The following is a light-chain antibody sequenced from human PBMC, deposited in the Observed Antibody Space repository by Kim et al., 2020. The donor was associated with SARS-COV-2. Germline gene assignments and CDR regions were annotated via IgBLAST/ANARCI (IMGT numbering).Light chain of an antibody. Sequence: SYELTQPPSVSVSPGQTASITCSGAKLGDKYACWYQQKPGQSPVLVIYQDSKRPSGIPDRFSGSNSGNTATLTISGTQAMDEADYFCQAWDSSTVVFGGGTQLTVL. CDR1: KLGDKY. CDR2: QDS. J-gene: IGLJ2*01. CDR3: QAWDSSTVV. V-gene: IGLV3-1*01.